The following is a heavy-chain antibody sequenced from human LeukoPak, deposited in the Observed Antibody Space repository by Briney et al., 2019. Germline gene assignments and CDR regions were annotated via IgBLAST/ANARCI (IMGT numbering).Heavy chain of an antibody. CDR2: MNEYSTTI. Sequence: GGSLRLSCAASGFPFNSFWMHWVRQAPGKGLVWVSDMNEYSTTIRYADSVKGRFTTSRDNAKSILYLQMNNLRAEDTAMYFCARGGVNPVDHWGQGTLVTVSS. D-gene: IGHD1-14*01. J-gene: IGHJ4*02. CDR1: GFPFNSFW. CDR3: ARGGVNPVDH. V-gene: IGHV3-74*01.